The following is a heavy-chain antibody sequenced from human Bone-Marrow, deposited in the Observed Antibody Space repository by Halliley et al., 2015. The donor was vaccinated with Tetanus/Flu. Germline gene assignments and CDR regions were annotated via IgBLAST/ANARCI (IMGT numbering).Heavy chain of an antibody. D-gene: IGHD1-1*01. J-gene: IGHJ3*02. Sequence: GSTGSTYYTDSVEGRFTISRDISKKTLYLQMNRLRAEDAATYYCTTATLSVTTATLAGAFDIWGQGTVVTVSS. CDR3: TTATLSVTTATLAGAFDI. V-gene: IGHV3-23*01. CDR2: GSTGST.